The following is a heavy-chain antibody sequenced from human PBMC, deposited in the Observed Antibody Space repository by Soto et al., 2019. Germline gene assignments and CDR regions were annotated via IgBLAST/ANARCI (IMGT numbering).Heavy chain of an antibody. V-gene: IGHV1-18*01. CDR2: FNTYNGNT. CDR3: ARGRGGYADGDY. J-gene: IGHJ4*02. CDR1: GYTFTSYG. D-gene: IGHD5-12*01. Sequence: QVQLVQSGAEVKKPGASVKVSCKASGYTFTSYGITWVRQAPGQGLEWMGWFNTYNGNTNYAQKLQGRVTMTTDTATSTAYMERRSLRSYGTAVYYCARGRGGYADGDYWGQGTLVTVSS.